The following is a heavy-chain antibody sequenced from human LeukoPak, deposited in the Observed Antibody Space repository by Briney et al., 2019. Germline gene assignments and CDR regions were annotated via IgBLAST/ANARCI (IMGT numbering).Heavy chain of an antibody. J-gene: IGHJ4*02. CDR2: INQDGSEK. Sequence: GRSLRLSCAASGFTFSDYWMTWVRQAPGKGLEWVANINQDGSEKYYVDSVEGRFTISRDSVKNSLYLQMTSVRADDTAMYYCVRDDYDFWSGYQRYFEFWGQGTLVTVSS. D-gene: IGHD3-3*01. CDR3: VRDDYDFWSGYQRYFEF. V-gene: IGHV3-7*01. CDR1: GFTFSDYW.